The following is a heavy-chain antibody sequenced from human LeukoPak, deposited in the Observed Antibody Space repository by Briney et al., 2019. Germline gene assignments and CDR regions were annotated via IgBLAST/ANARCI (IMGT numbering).Heavy chain of an antibody. CDR3: ARGPRGVISMDV. J-gene: IGHJ6*04. CDR2: INWNGGST. V-gene: IGHV3-20*04. D-gene: IGHD3-10*01. CDR1: GFTFDDYG. Sequence: GGSLRLSCAASGFTFDDYGISWVRQAPGKGLEWVSGINWNGGSTGYADSVKGRFTISRDNAKNSLYLQMNSLRAEDTAVYYCARGPRGVISMDVWGKGTTVTVSS.